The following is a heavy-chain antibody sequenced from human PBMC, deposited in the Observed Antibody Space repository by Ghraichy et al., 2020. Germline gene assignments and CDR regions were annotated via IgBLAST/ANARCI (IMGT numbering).Heavy chain of an antibody. CDR1: GFTVSSNY. CDR2: IYSGGTT. D-gene: IGHD3-22*01. J-gene: IGHJ4*02. V-gene: IGHV3-66*01. CDR3: ARETGSSGFPDY. Sequence: GGSLRLSCAASGFTVSSNYMSWVRQAPGKGLEWVSVIYSGGTTHYADSVKGRFTISRVDSKNTLYLQMNSLRAEDTAVYYCARETGSSGFPDYWGQGTLVTVSS.